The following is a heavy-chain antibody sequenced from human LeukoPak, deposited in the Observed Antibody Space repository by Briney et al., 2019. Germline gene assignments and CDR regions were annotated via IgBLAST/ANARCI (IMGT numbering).Heavy chain of an antibody. V-gene: IGHV3-30*04. Sequence: PGGSLRLSCVASGFTFSSYAMHWVRQAPGKGLEWVAVISYDGSNKYYADSVKGRFTISRDNSKNTLYLQMNSLRAEDTAVYYCARDPTVANYYYYYMDVWGKGTTVTVSS. D-gene: IGHD4-23*01. CDR2: ISYDGSNK. J-gene: IGHJ6*03. CDR1: GFTFSSYA. CDR3: ARDPTVANYYYYYMDV.